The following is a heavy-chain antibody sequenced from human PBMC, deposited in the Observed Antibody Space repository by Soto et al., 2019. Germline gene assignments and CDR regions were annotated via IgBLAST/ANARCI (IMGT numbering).Heavy chain of an antibody. V-gene: IGHV4-34*01. CDR3: ARTPGRYSGYDSVLNYYFDY. CDR1: GGSLSGYS. Sequence: SETLSFTCAVFGGSLSGYSWSWIRRPPGKGLGWIGEINHSGSTNYNPSLKSRVTISVDSSKNQFSLKLSSVTAADTAVYYCARTPGRYSGYDSVLNYYFDYWGQGTLVTVSS. CDR2: INHSGST. J-gene: IGHJ4*02. D-gene: IGHD5-12*01.